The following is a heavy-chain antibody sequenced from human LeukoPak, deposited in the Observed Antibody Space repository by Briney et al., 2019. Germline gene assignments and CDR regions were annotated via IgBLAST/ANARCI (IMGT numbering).Heavy chain of an antibody. V-gene: IGHV3-30*02. CDR2: IRYDGSNK. CDR1: GFTFSSYG. J-gene: IGHJ4*02. D-gene: IGHD4-17*01. Sequence: GGSLRLSCAASGFTFSSYGMHWVRQAPGKGLEGVAFIRYDGSNKYYADSVKGRFTISRDNCKNTLYLQMNSLRAEDTAVYYCAKGYGDKGDYFDYWGQGTLVTVSS. CDR3: AKGYGDKGDYFDY.